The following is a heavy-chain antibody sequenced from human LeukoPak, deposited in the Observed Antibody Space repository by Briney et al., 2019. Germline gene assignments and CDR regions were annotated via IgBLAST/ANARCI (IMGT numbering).Heavy chain of an antibody. Sequence: GGSLRLSCAASGFTFSSYAMHWVRQAPGQGLEWVAGISYDGSNKYYADSVKGRFTISRDNSKNTLYLQMNSLRAEDTAVYYCAKTYYDFWSGYFVDYWGQGTLVTVSS. CDR3: AKTYYDFWSGYFVDY. CDR2: ISYDGSNK. J-gene: IGHJ4*02. CDR1: GFTFSSYA. V-gene: IGHV3-30*04. D-gene: IGHD3-3*01.